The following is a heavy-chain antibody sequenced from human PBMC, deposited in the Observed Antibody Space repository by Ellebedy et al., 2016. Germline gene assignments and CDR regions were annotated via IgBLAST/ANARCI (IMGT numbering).Heavy chain of an antibody. J-gene: IGHJ4*02. V-gene: IGHV1-2*02. CDR2: INPNSGGT. CDR3: ARSWGGIYGSGIPIG. Sequence: ASVKVSXXASGYTFTGYYMHWVRQAPGQGLEWMGWINPNSGGTNYAQKFQGRVTMTRDTSISTAYMELSRLRSDDTAVYYCARSWGGIYGSGIPIGWGQGTLVTVSS. CDR1: GYTFTGYY. D-gene: IGHD3-10*01.